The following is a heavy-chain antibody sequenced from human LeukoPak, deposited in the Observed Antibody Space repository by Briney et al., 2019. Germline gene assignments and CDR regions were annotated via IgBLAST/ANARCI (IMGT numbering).Heavy chain of an antibody. CDR2: TSHSGST. V-gene: IGHV4-59*01. D-gene: IGHD3-22*01. J-gene: IGHJ3*02. CDR3: ARGYYDARGDSNPFDI. Sequence: SETLSLNCTVSGASISSSHWSWIQQPPERGLEWIGYTSHSGSTNYKPSLKSRVSISIDTSKNQFSLKLTSVTAADTAMYYCARGYYDARGDSNPFDIWGQGTMVTVSS. CDR1: GASISSSH.